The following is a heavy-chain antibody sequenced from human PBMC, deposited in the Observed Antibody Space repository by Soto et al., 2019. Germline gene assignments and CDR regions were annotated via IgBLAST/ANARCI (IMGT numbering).Heavy chain of an antibody. V-gene: IGHV1-69*13. CDR1: GGTFSSYA. Sequence: VKVSCKACGGTFSSYAISWVRQDPGQGREWMGGIIPIYGTANYAQKFQGRVTITADESTSTAYMELSSLRSEDTAVYYCAVDLKAAAYWYFDLWGRGTLVTVSS. CDR2: IIPIYGTA. D-gene: IGHD6-13*01. CDR3: AVDLKAAAYWYFDL. J-gene: IGHJ2*01.